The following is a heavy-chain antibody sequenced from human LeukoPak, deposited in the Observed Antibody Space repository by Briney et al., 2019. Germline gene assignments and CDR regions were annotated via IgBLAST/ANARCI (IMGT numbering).Heavy chain of an antibody. D-gene: IGHD3-22*01. Sequence: SVKVSCKASGFTFTTSSMQWVRQAPGQRLERIGWIVVGSGNTNYAQKFQERVTITRDMSTSTAYMELSSLRSEDTAVYYCAADTYYYDSNWFFDLWGRGTLVTVSS. CDR3: AADTYYYDSNWFFDL. CDR2: IVVGSGNT. CDR1: GFTFTTSS. J-gene: IGHJ2*01. V-gene: IGHV1-58*02.